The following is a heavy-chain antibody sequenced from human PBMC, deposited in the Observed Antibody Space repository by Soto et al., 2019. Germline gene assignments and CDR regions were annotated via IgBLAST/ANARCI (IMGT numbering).Heavy chain of an antibody. D-gene: IGHD4-17*01. CDR1: GYTFTSYY. J-gene: IGHJ5*02. CDR2: INPSGGST. Sequence: ASVKVSCKASGYTFTSYYMHWVRQAPGQGLEWMGIINPSGGSTSYAQKFQGRVTMTRDTSTSTVYMELSSLRSEDTAVYYCARGVYGDYALAAFLKYNWFDPWGQGTLVTVSS. CDR3: ARGVYGDYALAAFLKYNWFDP. V-gene: IGHV1-46*03.